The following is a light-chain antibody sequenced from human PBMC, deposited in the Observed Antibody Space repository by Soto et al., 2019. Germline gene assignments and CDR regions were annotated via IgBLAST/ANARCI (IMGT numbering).Light chain of an antibody. Sequence: IVRTQSPATLSVSPGERATLSCRASQRVSSDLACYQQKPCQAPRLLIYVASIRDTGFPARFSGSRSGTEFTLTISSLQSEDFAVYYCQKYNNWPRTFGQGTKVEIK. V-gene: IGKV3-15*01. CDR1: QRVSSD. CDR2: VAS. CDR3: QKYNNWPRT. J-gene: IGKJ1*01.